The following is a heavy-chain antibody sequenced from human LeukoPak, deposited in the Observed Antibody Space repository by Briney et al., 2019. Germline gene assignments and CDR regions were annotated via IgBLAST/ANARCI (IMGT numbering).Heavy chain of an antibody. V-gene: IGHV1-46*01. CDR3: ARTLNYYGSGSYYSYFDY. J-gene: IGHJ4*02. D-gene: IGHD3-10*01. CDR1: GYTFTSYY. CDR2: INPSGGST. Sequence: GASVKVSCKASGYTFTSYYMHWVRQAPEQGLEWMGIINPSGGSTSYAQKFQGRVTMTRDTSTSTVYMELSSLRSEDTAVYYCARTLNYYGSGSYYSYFDYWGQGTLVTVSS.